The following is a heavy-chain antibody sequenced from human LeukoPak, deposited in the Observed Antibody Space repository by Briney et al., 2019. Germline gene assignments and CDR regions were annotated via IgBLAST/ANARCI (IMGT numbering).Heavy chain of an antibody. CDR3: ARGTDRSKIAY. J-gene: IGHJ4*02. CDR1: GASVSSASY. D-gene: IGHD3-22*01. CDR2: IYNGVNT. V-gene: IGHV4-61*01. Sequence: TPSETLSLTCTVSGASVSSASYWTWIRQPPGKGVEWIAHIYNGVNTNYNPSLKSRVTISVDTSKNQFSLKLTSVTAADTAVYYCARGTDRSKIAYWGQGTLVTVSS.